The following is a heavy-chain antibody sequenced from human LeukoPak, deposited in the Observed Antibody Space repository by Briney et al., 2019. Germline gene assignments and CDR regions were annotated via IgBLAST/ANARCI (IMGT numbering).Heavy chain of an antibody. V-gene: IGHV3-7*01. CDR2: IKQDGSDK. Sequence: PGGSLRLSCAASGFTFTKYWMTWVRQAPGKGLEWVGNIKQDGSDKNYMDSVKGRFTISRDNAKNSLYLQMDSLRAEDTAVYYCARDLRVYCSSTSCYRAYYYYYMDVWGKGTTVTVSS. D-gene: IGHD2-2*02. CDR3: ARDLRVYCSSTSCYRAYYYYYMDV. J-gene: IGHJ6*03. CDR1: GFTFTKYW.